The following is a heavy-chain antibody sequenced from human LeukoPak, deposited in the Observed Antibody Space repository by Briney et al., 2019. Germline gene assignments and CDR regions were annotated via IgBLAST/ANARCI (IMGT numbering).Heavy chain of an antibody. J-gene: IGHJ4*02. D-gene: IGHD3-22*01. CDR1: GFTFSTYW. V-gene: IGHV3-7*01. CDR2: MNQDGSEK. CDR3: ARLSGSSGLKY. Sequence: GGSLRLSCTASGFTFSTYWMSWVRQAPGKGLEWVANMNQDGSEKYYVDSVKGRFTISRDNANNSLYLQMNSLRAGDTAVYYCARLSGSSGLKYWGQGTLVSVSS.